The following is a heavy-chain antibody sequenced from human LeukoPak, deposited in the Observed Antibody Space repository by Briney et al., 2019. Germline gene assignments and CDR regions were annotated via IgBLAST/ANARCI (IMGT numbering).Heavy chain of an antibody. J-gene: IGHJ4*02. CDR3: ARETVGATGY. CDR2: ISWNSGSI. V-gene: IGHV3-9*01. D-gene: IGHD1-26*01. CDR1: GFTFDDYA. Sequence: PGGSLRLSCAASGFTFDDYAMHWVRQAPGKGLEWVSGISWNSGSIGYADSVKGRFTISRDNAKNSLYLQMNSLRAEDTAVYYCARETVGATGYWGQGTLVTVSS.